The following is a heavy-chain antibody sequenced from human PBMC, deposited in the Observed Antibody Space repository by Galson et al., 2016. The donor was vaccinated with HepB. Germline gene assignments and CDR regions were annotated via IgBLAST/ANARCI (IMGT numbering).Heavy chain of an antibody. CDR3: VRARGFDY. CDR1: GFNFSIYW. Sequence: SLRLSCAASGFNFSIYWMTWVRQAPGKGLEWVANIKQDGSAKYFVDSVKGRFTASRDNAKISLYLHMNSLRAEDSAVYYCVRARGFDYWGLGALVTVSS. J-gene: IGHJ4*02. CDR2: IKQDGSAK. V-gene: IGHV3-7*03.